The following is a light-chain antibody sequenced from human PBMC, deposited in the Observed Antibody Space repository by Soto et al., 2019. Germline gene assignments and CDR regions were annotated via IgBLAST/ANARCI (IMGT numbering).Light chain of an antibody. CDR3: SSYIRSNPLV. CDR2: EVS. Sequence: QSALTQPASVSGSPGQSITISCTGTSSDVGGYNYVSWYQQHPGKAPKLMIYEVSSRPSGVSTRYSGSKSGNTASLTISGLQAEDEADYYCSSYIRSNPLVFGGGTKLTVL. J-gene: IGLJ3*02. CDR1: SSDVGGYNY. V-gene: IGLV2-14*01.